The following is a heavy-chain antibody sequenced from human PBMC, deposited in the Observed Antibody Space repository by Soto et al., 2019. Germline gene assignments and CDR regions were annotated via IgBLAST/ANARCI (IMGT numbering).Heavy chain of an antibody. J-gene: IGHJ4*02. V-gene: IGHV3-30*18. CDR1: GFTFSSYG. Sequence: PGGSLRLSCAASGFTFSSYGMHWVRQAPGKGLEWVAVISYDGSNKYYADSVKGRFTISRDNSKNTLYLQMNSLRAEDTAVYYCANDRRNWNYLGYWGQGTLVTVYS. CDR3: ANDRRNWNYLGY. CDR2: ISYDGSNK. D-gene: IGHD3-3*01.